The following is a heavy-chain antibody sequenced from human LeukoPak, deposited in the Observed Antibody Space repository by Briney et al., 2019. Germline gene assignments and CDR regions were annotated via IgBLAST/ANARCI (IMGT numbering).Heavy chain of an antibody. Sequence: SETLSLTCAVYGGSFSGYYWSWIRQPPGKGLEWIGEINHTGSTNYNPSLKSRVTISVDTSKNQFSLKLSSVTAADTAVYYCARSVNGTGSNFDYWGQGTLVTVSS. CDR2: INHTGST. D-gene: IGHD3-10*01. CDR3: ARSVNGTGSNFDY. CDR1: GGSFSGYY. J-gene: IGHJ4*02. V-gene: IGHV4-34*01.